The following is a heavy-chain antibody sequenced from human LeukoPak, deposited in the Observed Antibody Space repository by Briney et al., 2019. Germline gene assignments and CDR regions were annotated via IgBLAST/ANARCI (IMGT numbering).Heavy chain of an antibody. D-gene: IGHD6-13*01. J-gene: IGHJ4*02. CDR2: ISGSGGST. CDR3: SPGIAAAGTPFDY. Sequence: PGGSLRLSCAASGFTFSSYAMSWVRQAPGKGLEWVSAISGSGGSTYYADSVKGRFTISRDNSKNTLYLQMNSLRAEDTAVQYCSPGIAAAGTPFDYWGQGTLVTVSS. V-gene: IGHV3-23*01. CDR1: GFTFSSYA.